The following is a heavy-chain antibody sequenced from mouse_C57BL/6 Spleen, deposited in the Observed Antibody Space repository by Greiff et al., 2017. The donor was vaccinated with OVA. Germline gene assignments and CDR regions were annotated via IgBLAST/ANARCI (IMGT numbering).Heavy chain of an antibody. V-gene: IGHV1-22*01. J-gene: IGHJ4*01. CDR3: ARFDYYYGYYAMDY. Sequence: VQLKESGPELVKPGASVKMSCKASGYTFTDYNMHWVKQSHGKSLEWIGYINPNNGGTSYNQKFKGKATLTVNKSSSTAYMELRSLTSEDSAVYYCARFDYYYGYYAMDYWGQGTSVTVSS. D-gene: IGHD1-1*01. CDR1: GYTFTDYN. CDR2: INPNNGGT.